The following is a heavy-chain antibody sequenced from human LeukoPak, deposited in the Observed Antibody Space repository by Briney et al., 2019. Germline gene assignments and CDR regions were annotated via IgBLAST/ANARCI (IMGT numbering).Heavy chain of an antibody. CDR3: ARRQEDFFPWFDY. CDR2: IYYSGST. CDR1: GGSFSGYY. D-gene: IGHD2/OR15-2a*01. J-gene: IGHJ4*02. Sequence: SETLSLTCAVYGGSFSGYYWSWIRQPPGKGLEWIGSIYYSGSTCYNPSLKSRVTISVDTSKNQFSLNLSSVTAADTAVYYCARRQEDFFPWFDYWGQGTLVTVSS. V-gene: IGHV4-34*01.